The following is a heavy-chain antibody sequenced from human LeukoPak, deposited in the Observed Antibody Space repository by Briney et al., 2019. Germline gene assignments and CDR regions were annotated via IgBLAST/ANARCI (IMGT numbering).Heavy chain of an antibody. CDR1: GFIFSDYY. J-gene: IGHJ5*02. Sequence: GGSLRLSCAASGFIFSDYYMSWIRQAPGKGLEWVSYISSGGYTISYADSVKGRFTISRDNAKNSLYLQMNSLRAEDTAVYYCARSPRIAAAATIWFDPWGQGTLVTVSS. V-gene: IGHV3-11*01. CDR2: ISSGGYTI. CDR3: ARSPRIAAAATIWFDP. D-gene: IGHD6-13*01.